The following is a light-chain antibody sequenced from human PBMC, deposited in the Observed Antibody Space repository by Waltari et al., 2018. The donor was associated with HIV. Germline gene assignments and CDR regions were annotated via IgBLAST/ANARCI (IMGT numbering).Light chain of an antibody. J-gene: IGLJ1*01. V-gene: IGLV1-51*01. CDR2: ANS. Sequence: QSVLTQPPSVSAAPGQKVTISCSGSTSNIGNNYVSWDQRLPGTAPNLLIYANSERPSGIPDRFSGSKSGTSATLGITGLQTGDEADYYCGTWDSSLSAVVVGTGTKVTVL. CDR1: TSNIGNNY. CDR3: GTWDSSLSAVV.